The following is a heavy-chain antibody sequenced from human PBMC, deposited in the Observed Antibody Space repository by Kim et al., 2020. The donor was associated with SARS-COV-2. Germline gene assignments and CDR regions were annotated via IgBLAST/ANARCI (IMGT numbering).Heavy chain of an antibody. CDR2: ISYDGSNK. D-gene: IGHD1-1*01. Sequence: GGSLRLSCAASGFTFSSYGMRWVRQAPGKGLEWVAVISYDGSNKYYADSVKGRFTISRDNSKNTLYLQMNSLRAEDTAVYYCATLTHIRLYTNDAFDIWGQGTMVTVSS. CDR1: GFTFSSYG. V-gene: IGHV3-33*05. J-gene: IGHJ3*02. CDR3: ATLTHIRLYTNDAFDI.